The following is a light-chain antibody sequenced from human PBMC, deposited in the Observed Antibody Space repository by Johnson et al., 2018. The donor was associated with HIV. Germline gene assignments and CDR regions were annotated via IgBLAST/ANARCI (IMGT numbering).Light chain of an antibody. CDR2: EDY. CDR1: SSNIENYF. CDR3: GVWDASLSPLYV. Sequence: QSVLTQPPSVSAAPGQRVNISCSGHSSNIENYFVSWYQQLPGAAPRLLIYEDYKRPSGIPDRFSGSKSGASATLGITGLQTGAEADYYCGVWDASLSPLYVFGTGTTITVL. J-gene: IGLJ1*01. V-gene: IGLV1-51*02.